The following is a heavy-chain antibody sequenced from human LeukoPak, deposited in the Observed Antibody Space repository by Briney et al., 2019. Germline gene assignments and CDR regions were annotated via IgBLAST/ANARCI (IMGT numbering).Heavy chain of an antibody. CDR3: ARAGLVSLYYDFWSGYYTGFRSSLDY. Sequence: SETLSLTCTVSGGSISSGGYYWSWIRQHPGKGLEWIGYIYYSGSTYYSPSLKSRVTISVDTSKNQFSLKLSSVTAADTAVYYCARAGLVSLYYDFWSGYYTGFRSSLDYWGQGTLVTVSS. CDR1: GGSISSGGYY. V-gene: IGHV4-31*03. D-gene: IGHD3-3*01. J-gene: IGHJ4*02. CDR2: IYYSGST.